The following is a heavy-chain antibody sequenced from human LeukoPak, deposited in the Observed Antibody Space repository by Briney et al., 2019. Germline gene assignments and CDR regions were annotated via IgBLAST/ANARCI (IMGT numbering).Heavy chain of an antibody. Sequence: GGSLRLSCAASGFSVSSNYMSWVRQASGKGLEWVGRIRSKANSYATAYAASVKGRFTISRDDSKNTAYLQMNSLKTEDTAVYYCLVWFGELDYFDYWGQGTLVTVSS. CDR1: GFSVSSNY. CDR2: IRSKANSYAT. CDR3: LVWFGELDYFDY. V-gene: IGHV3-73*01. J-gene: IGHJ4*02. D-gene: IGHD3-10*01.